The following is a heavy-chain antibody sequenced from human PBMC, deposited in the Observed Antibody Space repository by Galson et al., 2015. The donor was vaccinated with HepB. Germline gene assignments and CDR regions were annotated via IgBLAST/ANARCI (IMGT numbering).Heavy chain of an antibody. Sequence: SLRLSCAASGFTFGDYYMSWIRQTPGRGLEWVSYINNTTSTRYYADSVKGRFTISRDNTKNSLYLQMDSLRPEDTAAYYCVRDAVETTMVETPGDYYHYYMDVWGKGTTVTVSS. CDR1: GFTFGDYY. CDR2: INNTTSTR. J-gene: IGHJ6*03. V-gene: IGHV3-11*01. CDR3: VRDAVETTMVETPGDYYHYYMDV. D-gene: IGHD4-23*01.